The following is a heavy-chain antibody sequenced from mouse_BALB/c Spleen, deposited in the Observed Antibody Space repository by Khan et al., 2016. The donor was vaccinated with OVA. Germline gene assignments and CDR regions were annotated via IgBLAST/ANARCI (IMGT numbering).Heavy chain of an antibody. D-gene: IGHD1-2*01. CDR3: ARRNYFGYTFAY. CDR2: ISPGSGDT. Sequence: LEESGAELARPGASVKLSCKASGYSFTDYYINWVKQRTGQGLEWIGEISPGSGDTYYTEKFKGKATLTADKSSSTAYMQLSSLTSEASAVYFCARRNYFGYTFAYWGQGTLVTVSA. V-gene: IGHV1-77*01. CDR1: GYSFTDYY. J-gene: IGHJ3*01.